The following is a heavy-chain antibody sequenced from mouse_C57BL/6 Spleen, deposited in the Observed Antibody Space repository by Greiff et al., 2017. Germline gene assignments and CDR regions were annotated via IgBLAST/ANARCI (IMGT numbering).Heavy chain of an antibody. CDR1: GFNIKDYY. D-gene: IGHD2-3*01. J-gene: IGHJ3*01. V-gene: IGHV14-2*01. CDR3: ARYDDGYYPFFAY. Sequence: EVKLMESGAELVKPGASVKLSCTASGFNIKDYYMHWVKQRTEQGLVWIGRIDPEDGETKYAPKFQGKATITAETSSNTAYLQLSSLTSEDTAAYYCARYDDGYYPFFAYWGQGTLVTVSA. CDR2: IDPEDGET.